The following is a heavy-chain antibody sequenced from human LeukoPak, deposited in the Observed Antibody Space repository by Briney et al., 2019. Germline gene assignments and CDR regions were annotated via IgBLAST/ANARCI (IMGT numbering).Heavy chain of an antibody. D-gene: IGHD5-18*01. V-gene: IGHV3-23*01. CDR1: GFIFSNYA. J-gene: IGHJ3*02. CDR3: AKYQFSYGSDAFDI. Sequence: GGSLRLSCAASGFIFSNYAMNWVRQAPGKGLEWVSVIRGGGGVTFYADSVKDRFTISRDNSKNTLYLQMNSLTAEDTAVYYCAKYQFSYGSDAFDIWGQGTMVTVSS. CDR2: IRGGGGVT.